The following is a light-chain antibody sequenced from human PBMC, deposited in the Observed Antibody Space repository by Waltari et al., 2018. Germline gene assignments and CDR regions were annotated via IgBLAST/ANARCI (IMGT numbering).Light chain of an antibody. CDR2: GAS. CDR1: QRLTKNY. CDR3: QQYGSSVMYT. Sequence: VLTQSPGTLSLSPGESATLSCRASQRLTKNYLAWYQQKPGQPPRLLIYGASSRAAGIPDRFSGSGSGTDFTLTISRLDPEDFAIYYCQQYGSSVMYTIGQGTKLEIK. V-gene: IGKV3-20*01. J-gene: IGKJ2*01.